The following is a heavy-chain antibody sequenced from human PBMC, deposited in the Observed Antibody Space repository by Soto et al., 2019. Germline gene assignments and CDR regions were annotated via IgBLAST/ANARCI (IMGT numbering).Heavy chain of an antibody. CDR2: IWYDGSKK. CDR3: ARDGYESSGCVDF. Sequence: LRLSCVTPGFTFRSYGMHWVRQAPGKGLEWVAVIWYDGSKKYHAESVKGRFTISRDNSKNTLYLQMNSLRAEDTAVYYCARDGYESSGCVDFWGQGTLVTVSS. D-gene: IGHD3-22*01. V-gene: IGHV3-33*01. J-gene: IGHJ4*02. CDR1: GFTFRSYG.